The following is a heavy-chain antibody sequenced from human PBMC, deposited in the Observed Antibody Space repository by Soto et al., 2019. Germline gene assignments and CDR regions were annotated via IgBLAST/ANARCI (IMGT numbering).Heavy chain of an antibody. V-gene: IGHV3-33*01. CDR1: GFTFSSYG. D-gene: IGHD3-10*01. CDR3: ARGGLYYYGSGSYWGYFDY. CDR2: IWYDGRNK. Sequence: QVQLVESGGGVVQPGRSLRLSCAASGFTFSSYGMHWGRQAPGQVLEWVAVIWYDGRNKYYADSVKGRFTISRDNSKNTLYLQMNSLRAEDTAVYYCARGGLYYYGSGSYWGYFDYWGQGTLVTVS. J-gene: IGHJ4*02.